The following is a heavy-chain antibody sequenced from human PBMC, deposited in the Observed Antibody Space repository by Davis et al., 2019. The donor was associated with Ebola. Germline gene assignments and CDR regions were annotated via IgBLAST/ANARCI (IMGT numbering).Heavy chain of an antibody. CDR3: AKGSSGWYAAFDV. CDR2: IYYSGST. J-gene: IGHJ3*01. D-gene: IGHD6-19*01. Sequence: MPGGSLRLSCTVSGGSISSSSYYWGWIRQPPGKGLEWIGSIYYSGSTYYNPSLKSRVTISIDTSKNHFSLKLTSVTAADTAVYYCAKGSSGWYAAFDVWGQGTMVTVSS. CDR1: GGSISSSSYY. V-gene: IGHV4-39*07.